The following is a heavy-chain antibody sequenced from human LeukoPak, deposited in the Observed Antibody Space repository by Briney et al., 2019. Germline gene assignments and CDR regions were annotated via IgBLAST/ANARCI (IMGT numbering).Heavy chain of an antibody. J-gene: IGHJ5*02. V-gene: IGHV4-4*09. CDR3: ARKAPKKGWFDP. CDR2: THPSGNT. Sequence: PSETLSLTCTVSAGSNNSYYWSWIRQPPGKGLEWIGYTHPSGNTNYSPSLKSRVTISIDTSRNKFSLKLSSVTAADTAVYFCARKAPKKGWFDPWGQGTLVTVSS. CDR1: AGSNNSYY.